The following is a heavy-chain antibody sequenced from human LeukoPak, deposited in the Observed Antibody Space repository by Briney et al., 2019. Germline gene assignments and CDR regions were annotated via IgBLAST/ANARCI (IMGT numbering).Heavy chain of an antibody. V-gene: IGHV4-59*01. CDR1: GGSISSYY. CDR3: ARGRVDKWELLEY. J-gene: IGHJ4*02. Sequence: PSETLSLTCTVSGGSISSYYWSWIRQPPGKGLEWIGYIYYSGSTNYNPSLKSRVTISVDTSKNQFSLKLSSVTAADTAVYYCARGRVDKWELLEYWGQGTLVTVSS. CDR2: IYYSGST. D-gene: IGHD1-26*01.